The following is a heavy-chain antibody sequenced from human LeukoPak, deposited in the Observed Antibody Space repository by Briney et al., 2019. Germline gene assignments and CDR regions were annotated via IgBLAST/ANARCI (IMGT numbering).Heavy chain of an antibody. J-gene: IGHJ4*02. V-gene: IGHV4-39*07. CDR2: IFYSGST. CDR3: ARGVPLGDYYDSSGHFDY. D-gene: IGHD3-22*01. CDR1: SGSISTSNYY. Sequence: PSETLSLTCTVSSGSISTSNYYWGWVRQPPGKALEWIGNIFYSGSTYYSPPLKSRVTISVDTSKNQFSLKLSSVTAADTAVYYCARGVPLGDYYDSSGHFDYWGQGTLVTVSS.